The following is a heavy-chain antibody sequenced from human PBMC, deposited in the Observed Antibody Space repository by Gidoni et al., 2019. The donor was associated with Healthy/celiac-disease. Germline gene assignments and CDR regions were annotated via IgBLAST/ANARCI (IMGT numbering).Heavy chain of an antibody. CDR1: GGSISGGGYS. CDR3: AREGISSRALDI. Sequence: QQQLPEYGPGLVKPYQTLYPPCALSGGSISGGGYSWSWIRQPPGKGLEWIGYTDHSGSTYYNPSLKSRVTISVDRSKNQFSLKLRSVTAADTAVYYCAREGISSRALDIWGQGTLVTVSS. D-gene: IGHD1-20*01. J-gene: IGHJ3*02. CDR2: TDHSGST. V-gene: IGHV4-30-2*01.